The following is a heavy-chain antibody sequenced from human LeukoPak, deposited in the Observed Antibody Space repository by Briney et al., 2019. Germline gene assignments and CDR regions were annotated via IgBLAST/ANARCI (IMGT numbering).Heavy chain of an antibody. V-gene: IGHV1-2*04. J-gene: IGHJ4*02. CDR1: GYTFTGYY. Sequence: ASVKVSCKASGYTFTGYYMHWVRQAPGQGPEWMGWINPNSGGTNYAQKFQGWATMTRDTSISTAYMELSRLRSDDTAVYYCARDRGSGWSFDYWGQGTLVTVSS. D-gene: IGHD6-19*01. CDR3: ARDRGSGWSFDY. CDR2: INPNSGGT.